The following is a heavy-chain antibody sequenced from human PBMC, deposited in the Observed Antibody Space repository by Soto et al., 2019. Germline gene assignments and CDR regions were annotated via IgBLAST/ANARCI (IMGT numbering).Heavy chain of an antibody. CDR1: GFTFSDYA. CDR3: AKDEYPPSTLGTFDH. Sequence: GGSLRLSCAASGFTFSDYAMSWVRQAPGKGLEWVSGISDSGGNAYYADSVKGRFTISRDNSRDTLYLQMKSLKAEDTAVYYCAKDEYPPSTLGTFDHWGQGTLVTVSS. V-gene: IGHV3-23*01. J-gene: IGHJ4*02. D-gene: IGHD1-1*01. CDR2: ISDSGGNA.